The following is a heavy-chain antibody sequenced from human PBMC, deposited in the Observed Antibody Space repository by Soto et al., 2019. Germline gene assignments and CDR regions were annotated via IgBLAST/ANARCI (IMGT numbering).Heavy chain of an antibody. CDR1: GYSFSDSG. V-gene: IGHV1-18*04. CDR2: ISGKNENK. CDR3: ARGDYYEDTGTFEL. D-gene: IGHD4-17*01. Sequence: QVHLVQSGGALKKPGASVKVSCKASGYSFSDSGITWVRQAPGQGLEWMGWISGKNENKNSAQKVRRRVTLTADTTTSTALMEMRVLTADATGIYYWARGDYYEDTGTFELRGEGTAATVSS. J-gene: IGHJ4*02.